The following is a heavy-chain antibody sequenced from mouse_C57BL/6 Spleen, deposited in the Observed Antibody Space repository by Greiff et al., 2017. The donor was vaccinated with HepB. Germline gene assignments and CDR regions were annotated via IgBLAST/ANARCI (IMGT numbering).Heavy chain of an antibody. CDR2: IDPGDGDT. CDR3: ARGGITTVVVDY. J-gene: IGHJ2*01. V-gene: IGHV1-82*01. D-gene: IGHD1-1*01. CDR1: GYAFSSSW. Sequence: VQLQQSGPELVKPGASVKISCKASGYAFSSSWMNWVKQRPGKGLEWIGRIDPGDGDTNYNGKFKGKATLTADKSSSTAYMQLSSLTSEDSAVYFCARGGITTVVVDYWGQGTTLTVSS.